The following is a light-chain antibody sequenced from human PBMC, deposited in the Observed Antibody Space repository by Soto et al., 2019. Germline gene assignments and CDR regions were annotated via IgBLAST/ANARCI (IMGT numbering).Light chain of an antibody. J-gene: IGLJ2*01. V-gene: IGLV2-14*01. CDR2: EVS. CDR3: SSYTRRSTLV. Sequence: QSALTQPASVSGSPGQSITISCTGTSSDVGGYNYVSWYQQHPGKAPNLMIYEVSNRPSGVSNRFSGSKSGNTASLSISGLQAEDDTDYYCSSYTRRSTLVFGGGTTFTVL. CDR1: SSDVGGYNY.